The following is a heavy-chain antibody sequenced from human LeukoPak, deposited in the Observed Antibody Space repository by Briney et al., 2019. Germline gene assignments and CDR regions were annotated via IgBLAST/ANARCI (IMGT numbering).Heavy chain of an antibody. CDR1: GFTFSSYA. CDR2: ISGSGGST. D-gene: IGHD2-15*01. Sequence: GGSLRLSCAASGFTFSSYAMSWVRQAPGKGLEWVSAISGSGGSTYYADSVKGRFTISRDNSKNTLYRQMNSLRAEDTAVYYCAKSPCSGGSCYSLFGWFDPWGQGTLVTVSS. V-gene: IGHV3-23*01. CDR3: AKSPCSGGSCYSLFGWFDP. J-gene: IGHJ5*02.